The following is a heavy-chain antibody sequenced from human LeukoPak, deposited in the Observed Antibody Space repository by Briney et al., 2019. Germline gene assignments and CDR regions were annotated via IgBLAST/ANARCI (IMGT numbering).Heavy chain of an antibody. CDR1: GFTFSSYW. CDR3: ARGYSSCYGSDY. J-gene: IGHJ4*02. CDR2: INSDGSST. V-gene: IGHV3-74*01. D-gene: IGHD3-22*01. Sequence: GGSLRLSCAASGFTFSSYWMHWVRQAPGKGLVWVSRINSDGSSTSYSDSVKGRFTISRDNAKNTLYLQMNSLTAENTAVYYCARGYSSCYGSDYWGQGTLVTVSS.